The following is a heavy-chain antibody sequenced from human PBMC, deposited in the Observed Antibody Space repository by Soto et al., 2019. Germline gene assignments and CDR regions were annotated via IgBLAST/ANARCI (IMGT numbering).Heavy chain of an antibody. V-gene: IGHV3-23*01. Sequence: GGSLRLSCAACGFTCSRYDKSWVRQNPEKGLEWVSPILVRGSTHYPDSVKGRFTISRDNSKNMVFLQMDSLTAGDTAVYYCAKATATGGGAFDICGQGTLVTV. CDR2: ILVRGST. CDR1: GFTCSRYD. CDR3: AKATATGGGAFDI. D-gene: IGHD2-8*02. J-gene: IGHJ3*02.